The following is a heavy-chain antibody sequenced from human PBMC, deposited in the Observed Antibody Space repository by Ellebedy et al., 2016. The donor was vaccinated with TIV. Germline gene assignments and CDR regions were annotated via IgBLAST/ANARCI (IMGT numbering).Heavy chain of an antibody. Sequence: AASVKVSCKVSGYTLTELSMHWVRQAPGNGLEWMGGFDPEDGETIYAQKFQARVTMTEDTSTDTAYMELSSLRSEDTAVYYCATTYYYDTSGYYERDFDYWGQGTLVTVSS. V-gene: IGHV1-24*01. CDR3: ATTYYYDTSGYYERDFDY. CDR1: GYTLTELS. CDR2: FDPEDGET. J-gene: IGHJ4*02. D-gene: IGHD3-22*01.